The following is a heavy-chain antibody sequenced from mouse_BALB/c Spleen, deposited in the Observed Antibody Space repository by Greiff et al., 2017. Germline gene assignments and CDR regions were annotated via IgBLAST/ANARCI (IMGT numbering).Heavy chain of an antibody. CDR2: ISNGGGST. J-gene: IGHJ3*01. Sequence: EVHLVESGGGLVQPGGSLKLSCAASGFTFSSYTMSWVRQTPEKRLEWVAYISNGGGSTYYPDTVKGRFTISRDNAKNTLYLQMSSLKSEDTAMYYCARQGGFAYWGQGTLVTVSA. CDR3: ARQGGFAY. V-gene: IGHV5-12-2*01. CDR1: GFTFSSYT.